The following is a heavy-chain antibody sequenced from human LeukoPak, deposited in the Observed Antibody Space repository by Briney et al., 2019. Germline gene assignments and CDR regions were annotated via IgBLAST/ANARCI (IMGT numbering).Heavy chain of an antibody. D-gene: IGHD2-2*01. CDR2: ISAYNGNT. J-gene: IGHJ4*02. CDR3: ARDRRGMSSCWFDY. V-gene: IGHV1-18*01. CDR1: GYTFTSYG. Sequence: ASVKVSCKASGYTFTSYGISWVRQAPGQGLEWMGWISAYNGNTNYAQKLQGRVTMTTDTSTSTAYMELRSLRSDDTAVYYCARDRRGMSSCWFDYWGQGTLVTVSS.